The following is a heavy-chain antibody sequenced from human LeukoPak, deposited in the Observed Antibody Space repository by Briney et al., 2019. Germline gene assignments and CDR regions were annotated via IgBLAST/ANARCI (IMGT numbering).Heavy chain of an antibody. CDR3: ARYGSNSGWKSFDV. CDR1: GGSISSYY. D-gene: IGHD6-25*01. Sequence: SETLSLTCTVSGGSISSYYWSWIRQPPGKGLEWIGWLYYSGATSYNPSLKSRVTLSVDTSRNQFSLNLNSVTAADTAVYYCARYGSNSGWKSFDVWGHGTMVTVSS. CDR2: LYYSGAT. J-gene: IGHJ3*01. V-gene: IGHV4-59*01.